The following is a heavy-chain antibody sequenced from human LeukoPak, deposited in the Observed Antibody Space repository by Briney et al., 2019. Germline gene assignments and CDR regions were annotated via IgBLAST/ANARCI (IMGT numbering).Heavy chain of an antibody. J-gene: IGHJ6*02. D-gene: IGHD6-13*01. V-gene: IGHV4-39*01. CDR2: ISYIGTT. Sequence: SETLSLTCTVSGDSIRSNVYYWGWIRQPPGKGLEWIGSISYIGTTSYNPSLKSRVTISVDTSKNQFSLKVSSVTAADTAVYYCARHPRRITASYYYGMDVWGQGTTVTVSS. CDR3: ARHPRRITASYYYGMDV. CDR1: GDSIRSNVYY.